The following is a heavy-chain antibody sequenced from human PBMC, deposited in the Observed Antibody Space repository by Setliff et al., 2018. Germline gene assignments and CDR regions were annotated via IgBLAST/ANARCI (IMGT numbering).Heavy chain of an antibody. CDR3: ARRPLYHYDFWSNWFDP. V-gene: IGHV4-59*08. Sequence: PSETLSLTCSVSGGSISGYYWSWIRQPAGKGLEWIGYIFYSGSTNYNPSLKSRVTISVDTSKNQFSLNLNSVTAADTAVYYCARRPLYHYDFWSNWFDPWGQGTLVTVSS. CDR2: IFYSGST. D-gene: IGHD3-3*01. CDR1: GGSISGYY. J-gene: IGHJ5*02.